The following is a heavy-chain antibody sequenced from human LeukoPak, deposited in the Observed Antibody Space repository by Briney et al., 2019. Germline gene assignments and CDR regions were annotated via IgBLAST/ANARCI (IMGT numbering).Heavy chain of an antibody. Sequence: GGSLRLSCAASGFTFSSYAMSWVRQAPGKGLEWVSAISGSGGSTYYADSVKGRFTISRDNSKNTLYLQMNSLRAEDTAVYYCAKVDAPRFGELLYSSDYWGQGTLVTVSS. J-gene: IGHJ4*02. V-gene: IGHV3-23*01. CDR2: ISGSGGST. CDR1: GFTFSSYA. CDR3: AKVDAPRFGELLYSSDY. D-gene: IGHD3-10*01.